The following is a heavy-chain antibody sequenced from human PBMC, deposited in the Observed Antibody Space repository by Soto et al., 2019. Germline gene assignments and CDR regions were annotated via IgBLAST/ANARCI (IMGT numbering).Heavy chain of an antibody. J-gene: IGHJ4*02. V-gene: IGHV4-59*01. CDR2: VYFTGTT. D-gene: IGHD5-12*01. CDR3: APYRRNDADGYKLDF. Sequence: SETLSLTCTISRGSINGYYLIWIRQPPWKRVELIGYVYFTGTTKYNPCLESRVTISADKSKKQFSLRVTSVTAADTAVYYCAPYRRNDADGYKLDFGGQGILVTVSS. CDR1: RGSINGYY.